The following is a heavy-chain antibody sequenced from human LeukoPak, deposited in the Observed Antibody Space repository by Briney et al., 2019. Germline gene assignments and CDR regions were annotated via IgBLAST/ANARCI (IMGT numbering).Heavy chain of an antibody. D-gene: IGHD1-26*01. Sequence: ASVKVSCKASGYTFTGYYMHWVRQAPGQGLEWMGWINPNSGGTNYAQKFQGRVTMTRDTSISTAYMELSRLRSDDTAVYYCAGDRSGSYHDFDYWGQGTLVTVSS. CDR1: GYTFTGYY. V-gene: IGHV1-2*02. CDR2: INPNSGGT. J-gene: IGHJ4*02. CDR3: AGDRSGSYHDFDY.